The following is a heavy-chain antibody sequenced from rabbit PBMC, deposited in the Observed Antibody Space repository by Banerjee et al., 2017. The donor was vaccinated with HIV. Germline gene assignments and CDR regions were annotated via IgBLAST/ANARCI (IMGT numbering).Heavy chain of an antibody. V-gene: IGHV1S45*01. J-gene: IGHJ4*01. CDR2: IYTGSSGST. CDR1: GLDFSSSYW. Sequence: QQQLEESGGDLVKPEGSLILTCKASGLDFSSSYWICWVRQAPGKGLEWIACIYTGSSGSTYYASWAKGRFTISKTSSTTVTLQMTSLTAADTATYFCAGGSYYVGFNLWGQGTLVTVS. CDR3: AGGSYYVGFNL. D-gene: IGHD8-1*01.